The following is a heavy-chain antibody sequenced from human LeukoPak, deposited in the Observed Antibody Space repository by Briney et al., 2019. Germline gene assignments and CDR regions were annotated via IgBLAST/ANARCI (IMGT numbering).Heavy chain of an antibody. CDR2: VSGYTANT. D-gene: IGHD2-2*01. J-gene: IGHJ4*02. CDR1: GYTFTTYS. CDR3: ARGEVSASLYYFDF. Sequence: ASVKVSCKTSGYTFTTYSVSWGRQAPGQGLEWMGWVSGYTANTNYAERFQGRVTMTTDTSTSTVYLELTSLRSDDTAVYYCARGEVSASLYYFDFWGQGTLVTVS. V-gene: IGHV1-18*01.